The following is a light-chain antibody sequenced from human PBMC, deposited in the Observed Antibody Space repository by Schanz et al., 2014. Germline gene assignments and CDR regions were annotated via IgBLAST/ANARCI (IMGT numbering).Light chain of an antibody. CDR1: SSDVGSYDR. J-gene: IGLJ1*01. Sequence: QSVLTQPPSVSGSPGQSVTISCTGTSSDVGSYDRVSWYQQPPGTAPKLMIYEVINRPSGVPDRFSGSKSGNTASLTISGLQAEDEADYYCSSYTSSSTFRYVFGTGTKLTVL. CDR2: EVI. V-gene: IGLV2-18*02. CDR3: SSYTSSSTFRYV.